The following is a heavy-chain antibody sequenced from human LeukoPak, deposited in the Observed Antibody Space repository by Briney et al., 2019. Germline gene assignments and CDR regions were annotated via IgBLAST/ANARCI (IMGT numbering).Heavy chain of an antibody. J-gene: IGHJ6*02. CDR2: INPSGGST. CDR3: ARDWDSSNSYYYGMDV. CDR1: GYTFTSYY. V-gene: IGHV1-46*01. Sequence: ASVKVSCKASGYTFTSYYMHWVRQAPGQGLEWMGIINPSGGSTSYAQKFQGRVTMTRDTSTSTVYMELSSLRSEDTAVYYCARDWDSSNSYYYGMDVWGQGTTVTVSS. D-gene: IGHD4-11*01.